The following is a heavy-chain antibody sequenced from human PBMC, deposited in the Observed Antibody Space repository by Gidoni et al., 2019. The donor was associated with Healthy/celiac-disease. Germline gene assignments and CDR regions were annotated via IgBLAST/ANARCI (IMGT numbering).Heavy chain of an antibody. V-gene: IGHV3-15*07. D-gene: IGHD7-27*01. CDR1: GVTCSNAW. J-gene: IGHJ4*02. Sequence: EVQLVESGGGLVKPGGARRSSWAACGVTCSNAWLNWVRQAPGEGLGWVVRIKSKTAVGTTDYAAPVKVRFTISRYDSKNTLYLQMNSLNTEDTALYYCTTDLLTGGGGNWGQGTLVTVSS. CDR3: TTDLLTGGGGN. CDR2: IKSKTAVGTT.